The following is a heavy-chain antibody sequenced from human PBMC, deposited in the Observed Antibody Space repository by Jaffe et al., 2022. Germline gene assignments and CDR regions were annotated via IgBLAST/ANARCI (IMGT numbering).Heavy chain of an antibody. CDR1: GFTFSSYG. V-gene: IGHV3-30*02. D-gene: IGHD3-22*01. J-gene: IGHJ4*02. CDR3: AKEGSHYYDSPEVFFDY. CDR2: IRYDGSNK. Sequence: QVQLVESGGGVVQPGGSLRLSCAASGFTFSSYGMHWVRQAPGKGLEWVAFIRYDGSNKYYADSVKGRFTISRDNSKNTLYLQMNSLRAEDTAVYYCAKEGSHYYDSPEVFFDYWGQGTLVTVSS.